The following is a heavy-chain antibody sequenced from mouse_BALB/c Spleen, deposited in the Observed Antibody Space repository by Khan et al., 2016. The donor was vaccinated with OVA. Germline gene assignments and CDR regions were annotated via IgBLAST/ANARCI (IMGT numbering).Heavy chain of an antibody. CDR1: GYTFTSYW. J-gene: IGHJ3*01. CDR2: INPSTDYT. D-gene: IGHD1-1*02. Sequence: QVQLKQSGAELARPGASVKMSCKASGYTFTSYWMHWVKQRPGQGLEWIGYINPSTDYTYYNQNFKDKATLTADTSSNTAYMQLTSLTSEDSADFYCGNHGVSSAMFTYWGQGTLVTVSA. V-gene: IGHV1-4*01. CDR3: GNHGVSSAMFTY.